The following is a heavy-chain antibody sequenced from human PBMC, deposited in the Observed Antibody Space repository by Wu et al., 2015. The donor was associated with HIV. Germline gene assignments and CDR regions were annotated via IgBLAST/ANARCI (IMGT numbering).Heavy chain of an antibody. CDR1: GYTFTSYY. J-gene: IGHJ5*02. Sequence: QVQLVQSGAEVRKPGASVKVSCKASGYTFTSYYMHWVRQAPGQGPEWMGVINPSGGTTDYAQKFQDRVTMTKDTSTSTVYMELSSLRSEDTAIYFCARDHDYDSGGRMWFDPVGPGNPGHRLL. CDR3: ARDHDYDSGGRMWFDP. V-gene: IGHV1-46*01. CDR2: INPSGGTT. D-gene: IGHD3-22*01.